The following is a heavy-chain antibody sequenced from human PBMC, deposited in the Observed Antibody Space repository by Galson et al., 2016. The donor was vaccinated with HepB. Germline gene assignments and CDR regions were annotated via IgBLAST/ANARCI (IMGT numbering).Heavy chain of an antibody. CDR3: ARGRLFCESNTCYYWYFDL. CDR1: GGSISNFH. D-gene: IGHD2-15*01. V-gene: IGHV4-59*01. CDR2: TFHTGSA. Sequence: ETLSLTCTVSGGSISNFHWTWIRQSPGKGLEWIGYTFHTGSANYNPSLRSRVTLSVDTSKNQFSLRLASVTAADTAVYSWARGRLFCESNTCYYWYFDLWGRGTLVAVSS. J-gene: IGHJ2*01.